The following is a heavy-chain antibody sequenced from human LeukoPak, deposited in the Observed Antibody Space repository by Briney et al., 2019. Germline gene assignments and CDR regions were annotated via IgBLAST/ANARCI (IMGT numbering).Heavy chain of an antibody. CDR1: GYTFTSYG. CDR3: AKDSRYSSGWYEDY. D-gene: IGHD6-13*01. J-gene: IGHJ4*02. V-gene: IGHV1-18*01. CDR2: ISAYNGNT. Sequence: GASVKVSCKASGYTFTSYGISWVRQAPGQGLEWMGWISAYNGNTNYAQKLQGRVTMTTDTSTSTAYMELRSLRSDDTAVYYCAKDSRYSSGWYEDYWGQGTLVTVSS.